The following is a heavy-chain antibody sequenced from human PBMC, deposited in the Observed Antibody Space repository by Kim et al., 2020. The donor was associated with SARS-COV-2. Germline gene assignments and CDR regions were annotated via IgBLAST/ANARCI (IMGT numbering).Heavy chain of an antibody. CDR1: GFTFSSYW. J-gene: IGHJ6*02. CDR3: ARAGRVDV. D-gene: IGHD1-1*01. Sequence: GGSLRLSCAASGFTFSSYWMSWVRQTPGKGLQCVANIKEDGSETYYVDSVKGRFTISRDNAKNSLYLQMNSLRAEDTAVYYCARAGRVDVWGQGTTVTVSS. CDR2: IKEDGSET. V-gene: IGHV3-7*01.